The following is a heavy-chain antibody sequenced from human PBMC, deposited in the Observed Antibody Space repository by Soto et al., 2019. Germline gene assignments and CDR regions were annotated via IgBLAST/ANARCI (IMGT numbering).Heavy chain of an antibody. D-gene: IGHD3-16*02. J-gene: IGHJ4*02. Sequence: QVQLQESGPGLVKPSQTLSLTCTVSGGSISSGDYYWSWIRQPPGKGLEWIGYIYYSGSTYYNPSLKSRVTISVDTSKNQFSLKLSSVTAADTAVYYCARVVRLVELSLWTGIDYWGQGTLVTVSS. CDR1: GGSISSGDYY. CDR3: ARVVRLVELSLWTGIDY. CDR2: IYYSGST. V-gene: IGHV4-30-4*01.